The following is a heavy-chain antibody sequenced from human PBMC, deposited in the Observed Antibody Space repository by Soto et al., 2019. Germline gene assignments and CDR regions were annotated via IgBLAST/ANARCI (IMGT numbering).Heavy chain of an antibody. CDR1: GFTFSSFS. J-gene: IGHJ6*02. Sequence: GGSLRLSCAASGFTFSSFSMNWVRQATGKGLEWVSSISSSSSYIYYADSVKGRFTISRDNAKNSLYLQMNSLRAEDTAVYYCAKQQGPGTPYYYAMDVWGQGTTVTVSS. CDR3: AKQQGPGTPYYYAMDV. V-gene: IGHV3-21*04. D-gene: IGHD1-1*01. CDR2: ISSSSSYI.